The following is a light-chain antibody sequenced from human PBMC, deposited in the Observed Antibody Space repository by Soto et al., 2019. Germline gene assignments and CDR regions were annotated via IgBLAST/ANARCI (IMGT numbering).Light chain of an antibody. J-gene: IGKJ5*01. CDR2: GTS. Sequence: EIVLTQSPGTLSLSPGERAALSCRATQSVSGSYLAWYQQKPGQAPRLLIYGTSSRATGIPDRFSGSGSGTDFTLTISRLELEDFAVYYCQQYGNSPITFGQGTRLEIK. V-gene: IGKV3-20*01. CDR1: QSVSGSY. CDR3: QQYGNSPIT.